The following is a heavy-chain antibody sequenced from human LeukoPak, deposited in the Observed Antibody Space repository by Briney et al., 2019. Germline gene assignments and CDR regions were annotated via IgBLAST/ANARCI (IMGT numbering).Heavy chain of an antibody. CDR3: ARERGIVAVPAAIFAPTWGARGTFDY. CDR1: GGTSSSYA. Sequence: ASVKVSCKASGGTSSSYAISWVRQAPGQGLEWMGGIIPIFGTANYAQKFQGRVTITADESTSTAYMELSSLRSEDTAVYYCARERGIVAVPAAIFAPTWGARGTFDYWGQGTLVTVSS. J-gene: IGHJ4*02. V-gene: IGHV1-69*13. D-gene: IGHD2-2*01. CDR2: IIPIFGTA.